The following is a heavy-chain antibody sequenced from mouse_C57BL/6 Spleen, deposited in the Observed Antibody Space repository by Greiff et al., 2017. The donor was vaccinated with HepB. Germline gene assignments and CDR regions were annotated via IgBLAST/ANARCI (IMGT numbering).Heavy chain of an antibody. V-gene: IGHV1-80*01. CDR2: IYPGDGDT. CDR3: ARVYGNDWYFDV. CDR1: GYAFSSYW. Sequence: VQLKESGAELVKPGASVKISCKASGYAFSSYWMNWVKQRPGKGLEWIGQIYPGDGDTNYNGKFKGKATLTADKSSSTAYMQLSSLTSEDSAVYFCARVYGNDWYFDVWGTGTTVTVSS. D-gene: IGHD2-1*01. J-gene: IGHJ1*03.